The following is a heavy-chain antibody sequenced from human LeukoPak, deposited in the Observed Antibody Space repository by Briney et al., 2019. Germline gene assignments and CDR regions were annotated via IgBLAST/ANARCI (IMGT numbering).Heavy chain of an antibody. V-gene: IGHV4-34*01. CDR1: GGSFSGYY. D-gene: IGHD6-6*01. CDR3: ARSFWYSSSSPP. J-gene: IGHJ4*02. Sequence: SETLSLTCAVYGGSFSGYYWSWIRQPPGKGLEWIGEINHSGSTNYNPSLKSRVTISVDTSKNQFSLKLSSVTAADTAVYYCARSFWYSSSSPPWGQGTLVTVSS. CDR2: INHSGST.